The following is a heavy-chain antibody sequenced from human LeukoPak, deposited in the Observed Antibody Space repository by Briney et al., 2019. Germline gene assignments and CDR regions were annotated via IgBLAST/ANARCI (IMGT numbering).Heavy chain of an antibody. CDR2: IYYSGST. V-gene: IGHV4-59*01. J-gene: IGHJ6*04. CDR1: GGSISSYY. CDR3: ARDGGSGSYYNEPPYYYYYYGMDV. D-gene: IGHD3-10*01. Sequence: SETLSLTCTVSGGSISSYYWSWIRQPPGKGLEWIGYIYYSGSTNYNPSLKSRVTISVDTSKNQFSLKLSSVTAADTAVYYCARDGGSGSYYNEPPYYYYYYGMDVWGKGTTVTVSS.